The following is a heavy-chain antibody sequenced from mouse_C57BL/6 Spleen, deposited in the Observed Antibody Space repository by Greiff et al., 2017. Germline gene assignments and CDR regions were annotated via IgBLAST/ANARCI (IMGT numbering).Heavy chain of an antibody. CDR2: IYPGDGAT. V-gene: IGHV1-80*01. J-gene: IGHJ3*01. Sequence: QVQLKQSGAELVKPGASVKISCTASGYAFSSYWMNWVKQRPGKGLEWIGQIYPGDGATNYNGKFKGKATLTADKSSSTADMQLSSRTSEDSAVYFWERDGVYGNYGAYWGQGTLVTVSA. CDR1: GYAFSSYW. D-gene: IGHD2-1*01. CDR3: ERDGVYGNYGAY.